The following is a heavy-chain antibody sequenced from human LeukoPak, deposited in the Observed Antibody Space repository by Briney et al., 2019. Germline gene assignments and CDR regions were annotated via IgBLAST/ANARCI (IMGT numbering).Heavy chain of an antibody. D-gene: IGHD2-15*01. CDR2: IYYSGST. J-gene: IGHJ4*02. CDR3: ASGYCSGGSCYSGEIFDY. CDR1: GGSISSADYY. Sequence: SQTLSLTCTVSGGSISSADYYWSWIRQPPGKGLEWIGYIYYSGSTYYNPSLKSRVTISVDMSKNQFSLKLSSVTAADTAVYYCASGYCSGGSCYSGEIFDYWGQGTLVTVSS. V-gene: IGHV4-30-4*01.